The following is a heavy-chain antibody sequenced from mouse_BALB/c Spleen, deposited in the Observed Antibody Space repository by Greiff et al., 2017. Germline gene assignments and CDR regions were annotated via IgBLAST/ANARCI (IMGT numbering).Heavy chain of an antibody. CDR2: ISYSGST. CDR1: GDSITSGY. Sequence: EVQLVESGPSLVKPSQTLSLTCSVTGDSITSGYWNWIRKFPGNKLEYMGYISYSGSTYYNPSLKSRISITRDTSKNQYYLQLNSVTTEDTATYYCARSDYRYGPDYYYAMDYWGQGTSVTVSS. D-gene: IGHD2-14*01. CDR3: ARSDYRYGPDYYYAMDY. J-gene: IGHJ4*01. V-gene: IGHV3-8*02.